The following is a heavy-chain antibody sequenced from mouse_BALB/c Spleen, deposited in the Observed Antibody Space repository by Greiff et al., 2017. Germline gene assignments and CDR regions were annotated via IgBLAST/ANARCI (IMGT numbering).Heavy chain of an antibody. CDR1: GFTFSSYT. J-gene: IGHJ3*01. V-gene: IGHV5-12-2*01. Sequence: EVKLMESGGGLVQPGGSLTLSCAASGFTFSSYTMSWVRQTPEKRLEWVAYISNGGGSTYYPDTVKGRFTISRDNAKNTLYLQMSSLKSEDTAMYYCARLPYANDEGWFAYWGQGTLVTVSA. CDR2: ISNGGGST. D-gene: IGHD2-2*01. CDR3: ARLPYANDEGWFAY.